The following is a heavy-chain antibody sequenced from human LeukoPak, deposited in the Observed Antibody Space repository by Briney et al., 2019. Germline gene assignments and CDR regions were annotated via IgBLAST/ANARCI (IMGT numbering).Heavy chain of an antibody. V-gene: IGHV3-23*01. CDR2: ISGSGGST. J-gene: IGHJ6*04. Sequence: GGSLRLSCAASGFTFSSYAMSWVRQAPGKGLEWVSAISGSGGSTYYADSVKGRFTISRDNSKNTLYLQMNSLRAEDTAVYYCATTATPLVVPAAPYYYYGMDVWGKGTTVTVSS. D-gene: IGHD2-2*01. CDR1: GFTFSSYA. CDR3: ATTATPLVVPAAPYYYYGMDV.